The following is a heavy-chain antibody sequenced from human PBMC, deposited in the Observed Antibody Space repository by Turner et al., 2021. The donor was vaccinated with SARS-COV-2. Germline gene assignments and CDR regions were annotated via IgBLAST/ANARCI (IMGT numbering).Heavy chain of an antibody. J-gene: IGHJ4*02. CDR1: GFTFSSYV. D-gene: IGHD6-25*01. V-gene: IGHV3-23*01. CDR3: AKVPPSGDYFDY. Sequence: EVQLLESGGGLVQPGGSLRLSCAASGFTFSSYVMSWVRQAPGKGLEWVSAISAGGGSTDYADSVKGRFTISRDNSKNTLYLQMNSLRAEDTAVYYCAKVPPSGDYFDYWGQGTLVTVSS. CDR2: ISAGGGST.